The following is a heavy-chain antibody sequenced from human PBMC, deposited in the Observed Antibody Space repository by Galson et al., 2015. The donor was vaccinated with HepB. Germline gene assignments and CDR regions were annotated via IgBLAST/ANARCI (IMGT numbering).Heavy chain of an antibody. J-gene: IGHJ5*02. Sequence: TLSLTCAVYGGSFSGYYWSWIRQPPGKGLEWIGEINHSGSTNYNPSLKSRVTISVDTSKNQFSLKLSSVTAADTAVYYCAREGRMVRGPRGGGWFDPWGQGTLVTVSS. V-gene: IGHV4-34*01. D-gene: IGHD3-10*01. CDR3: AREGRMVRGPRGGGWFDP. CDR2: INHSGST. CDR1: GGSFSGYY.